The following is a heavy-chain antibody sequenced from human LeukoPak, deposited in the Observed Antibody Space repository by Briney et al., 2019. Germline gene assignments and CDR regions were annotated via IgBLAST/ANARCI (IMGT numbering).Heavy chain of an antibody. CDR3: ARGLYDFWSGSLVSVLGY. J-gene: IGHJ4*02. CDR1: GFTFSSYA. CDR2: ISDDGSNK. V-gene: IGHV3-30-3*01. D-gene: IGHD3-3*01. Sequence: LSLTCAASGFTFSSYAMHWVRQAPGKGLEWVAVISDDGSNKYYADSVQGRFTIARDNSKNTLYLQMNSLRAEDTAVYYCARGLYDFWSGSLVSVLGYWGQGTLVTVSS.